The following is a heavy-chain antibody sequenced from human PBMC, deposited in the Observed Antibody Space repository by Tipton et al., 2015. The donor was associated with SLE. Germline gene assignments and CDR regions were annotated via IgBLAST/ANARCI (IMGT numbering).Heavy chain of an antibody. J-gene: IGHJ1*01. Sequence: TLSLTCTVSGGSISNFYWSWIRQPPGKGLEWIGYAFYSGTINYNPSLNSRATISVDTSKNQLSLNLNSVTAADSAVYYCARLVKGCFYNWGQGALVTVSS. D-gene: IGHD3-16*01. CDR3: ARLVKGCFYN. CDR1: GGSISNFY. CDR2: AFYSGTI. V-gene: IGHV4-59*01.